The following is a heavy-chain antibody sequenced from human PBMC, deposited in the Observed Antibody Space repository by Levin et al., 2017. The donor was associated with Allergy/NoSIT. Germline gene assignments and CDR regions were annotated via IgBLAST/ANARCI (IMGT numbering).Heavy chain of an antibody. CDR1: GGSISSGGYS. Sequence: PSQTLSLTCAVSGGSISSGGYSWSWIRQPPGNGLEWIGNIYLSGSNYYNPSLKRRVTISVDRSKNQFSLNLSSVTAADTAVYYCARVAGYSYGYYFDYWGQGTLVTVSS. D-gene: IGHD5-18*01. J-gene: IGHJ4*02. V-gene: IGHV4-30-2*01. CDR3: ARVAGYSYGYYFDY. CDR2: IYLSGSN.